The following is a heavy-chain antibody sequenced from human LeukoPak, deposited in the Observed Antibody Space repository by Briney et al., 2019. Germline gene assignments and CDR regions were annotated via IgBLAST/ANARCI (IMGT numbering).Heavy chain of an antibody. D-gene: IGHD1-7*01. CDR1: GGSISSYY. CDR2: IYYSGST. V-gene: IGHV4-59*01. J-gene: IGHJ4*02. Sequence: PSETLSLTCTVSGGSISSYYWSWIRQPPGKGLEWIGYIYYSGSTNYNPSLKSRVTISVDTSKNQFSLKLSSATAADTAVYYCARATLELEPGFLFDYWGQGTLVTVSS. CDR3: ARATLELEPGFLFDY.